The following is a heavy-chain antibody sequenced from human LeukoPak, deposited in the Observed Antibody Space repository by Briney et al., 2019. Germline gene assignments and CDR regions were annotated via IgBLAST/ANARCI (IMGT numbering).Heavy chain of an antibody. CDR3: ARARYLTGSRDDAFDI. J-gene: IGHJ3*02. D-gene: IGHD1-26*01. Sequence: ASVKVSCKASGYTFPRYGVSWVRLAPGQGLEWMAWISAYNGSTDYAQNFQGRVTMTTDTSTSTAYMELRSLRSDDTAVYYCARARYLTGSRDDAFDIWGQGTVVTVSS. CDR1: GYTFPRYG. CDR2: ISAYNGST. V-gene: IGHV1-18*01.